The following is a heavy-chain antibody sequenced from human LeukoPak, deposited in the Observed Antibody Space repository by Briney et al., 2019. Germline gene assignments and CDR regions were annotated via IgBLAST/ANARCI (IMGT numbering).Heavy chain of an antibody. CDR2: ISAYNGNT. CDR3: ARDGDYVWGSCRDRYYFDY. CDR1: GYTFTSYG. V-gene: IGHV1-18*01. J-gene: IGHJ4*02. Sequence: ASVKVSCKASGYTFTSYGISWVRQAPGQGLEWMGWISAYNGNTNYAQKLQGRVTMTTDTSTSTAYMELRSLRSDDTAVYYCARDGDYVWGSCRDRYYFDYWGQGTLVTVSS. D-gene: IGHD3-16*02.